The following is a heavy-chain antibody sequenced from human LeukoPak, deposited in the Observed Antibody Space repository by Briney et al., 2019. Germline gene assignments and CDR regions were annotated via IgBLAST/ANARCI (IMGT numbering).Heavy chain of an antibody. CDR2: ISSTGSAK. Sequence: GGSLRLSCAASGFTFSTYNMNWVRQAPGKGLEWVSSISSTGSAKYYADSVRGRFTISRDNANHSLYLQMNSLRAEDTAVYYCAKERRGYGYGYIDYWGQGSLVSVSS. V-gene: IGHV3-21*01. CDR3: AKERRGYGYGYIDY. J-gene: IGHJ4*02. D-gene: IGHD5-18*01. CDR1: GFTFSTYN.